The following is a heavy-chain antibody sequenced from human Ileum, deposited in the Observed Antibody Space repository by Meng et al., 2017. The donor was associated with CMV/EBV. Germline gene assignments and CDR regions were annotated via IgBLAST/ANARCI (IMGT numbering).Heavy chain of an antibody. CDR2: ISSSGSTI. CDR1: GFTFSYYY. CDR3: ARKTFVAVAGPLTFDP. V-gene: IGHV3-11*01. Sequence: GESLKISCAASGFTFSYYYMSWIRQAPGKGLEWVSYISSSGSTIYYADSVKGRFTISRDNAKNSLYLQMNSLRAEDTAVYYCARKTFVAVAGPLTFDPWGQGTLVTVSS. D-gene: IGHD6-19*01. J-gene: IGHJ5*02.